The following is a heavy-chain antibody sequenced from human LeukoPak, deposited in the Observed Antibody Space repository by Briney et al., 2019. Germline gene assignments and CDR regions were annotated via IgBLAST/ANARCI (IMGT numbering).Heavy chain of an antibody. CDR2: IYYSGST. D-gene: IGHD6-19*01. J-gene: IGHJ4*02. CDR1: GGSISSSSYY. CDR3: ARQRQWLGGPFDY. Sequence: SETLSLTCTVSGGSISSSSYYWGWIRQPPGRGLEWIGSIYYSGSTYYNPSLKSRVTISVDTSKNQFSLKLSSVTAADTAVYYCARQRQWLGGPFDYWGQGTLVTVSS. V-gene: IGHV4-39*01.